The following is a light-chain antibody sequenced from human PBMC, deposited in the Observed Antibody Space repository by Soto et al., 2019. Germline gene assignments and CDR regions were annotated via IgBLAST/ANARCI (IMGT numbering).Light chain of an antibody. CDR2: EVS. J-gene: IGLJ2*01. Sequence: QSVLTQPASVSGSPGQSITISCTGTSSDVGSYNLVSWYQQHPGKAPKLMIYEVSKRPSGVSNRFSGSKSGNTASLTISGLQAEDEADYYCCSYAGSSTDVVFGGGTQLTVL. V-gene: IGLV2-23*02. CDR1: SSDVGSYNL. CDR3: CSYAGSSTDVV.